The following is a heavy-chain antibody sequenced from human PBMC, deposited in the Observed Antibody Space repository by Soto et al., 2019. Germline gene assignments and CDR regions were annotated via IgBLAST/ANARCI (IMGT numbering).Heavy chain of an antibody. D-gene: IGHD3-22*01. CDR2: ISAYNGKT. V-gene: IGHV1-18*01. CDR3: AIDRVDDIRWAYFDS. Sequence: QVQLVQSGAEVRKPGASVKVSCKASAYTFTSYAITWVRQAPGQGLEWMGWISAYNGKTNYAQKLQGRVTMTTDTSTSTAYMERRRLRSDDTAVYYCAIDRVDDIRWAYFDSWGQRTLVNVSS. J-gene: IGHJ4*02. CDR1: AYTFTSYA.